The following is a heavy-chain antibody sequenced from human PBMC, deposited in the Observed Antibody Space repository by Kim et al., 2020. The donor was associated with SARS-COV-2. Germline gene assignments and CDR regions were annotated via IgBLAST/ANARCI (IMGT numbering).Heavy chain of an antibody. V-gene: IGHV3-33*05. CDR2: ISYDGSRD. CDR3: ARDPYFDWTYPGRGIDY. Sequence: GGSLRLSCAASGISFSHYGMHWVRQAPGKGLEWVAVISYDGSRDYYADSVTGRLTISRDNSKNTLYLQINNLRVEDTAVYYCARDPYFDWTYPGRGIDYWGQGTLVTVSS. J-gene: IGHJ4*02. D-gene: IGHD3-9*01. CDR1: GISFSHYG.